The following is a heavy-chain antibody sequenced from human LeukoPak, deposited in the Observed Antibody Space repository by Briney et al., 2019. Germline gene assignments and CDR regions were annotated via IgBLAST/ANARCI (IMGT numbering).Heavy chain of an antibody. Sequence: PGGSLRLSCAVSGFNFSSYAVGWVRQAPGKGLEWVSGISTSGFGTHYADSVKGRFTISRDNSKNTLYLQMNSLRAEDTAVYFCGRFDGMTTLPSFDYWGQGTLVTVSS. V-gene: IGHV3-23*01. CDR3: GRFDGMTTLPSFDY. J-gene: IGHJ4*02. D-gene: IGHD3-10*01. CDR1: GFNFSSYA. CDR2: ISTSGFGT.